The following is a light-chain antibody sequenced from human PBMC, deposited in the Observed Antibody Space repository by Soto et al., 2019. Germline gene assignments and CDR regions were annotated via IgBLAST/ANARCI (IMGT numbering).Light chain of an antibody. CDR1: SSDIGGYKY. J-gene: IGLJ3*02. Sequence: QSVLTQPASVSGSPGQSITISCTGTSSDIGGYKYVSWYQHHPGKVPKLMIFEDSNRPSGVSNRFSGSKSGNTASLTISGLQAEDEADYYCSSYAGSYTLWVFGGGTKVTVL. V-gene: IGLV2-14*01. CDR2: EDS. CDR3: SSYAGSYTLWV.